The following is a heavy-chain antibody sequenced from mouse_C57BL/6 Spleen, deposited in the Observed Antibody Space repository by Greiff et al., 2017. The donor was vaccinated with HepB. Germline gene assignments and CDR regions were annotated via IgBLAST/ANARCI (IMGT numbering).Heavy chain of an antibody. V-gene: IGHV1-19*01. D-gene: IGHD1-1*01. J-gene: IGHJ4*01. Sequence: DVKLQESGPVLVKPGASVKMSCKASGYTFTDYYMNWVKQSHGKSLEWIGVINPYNGGTSYNQKFKGKATLTVDKSSSTAYMELNSLTSEDSAVYYCARDYGSSPYAMDYWGQGTSVTVSS. CDR3: ARDYGSSPYAMDY. CDR1: GYTFTDYY. CDR2: INPYNGGT.